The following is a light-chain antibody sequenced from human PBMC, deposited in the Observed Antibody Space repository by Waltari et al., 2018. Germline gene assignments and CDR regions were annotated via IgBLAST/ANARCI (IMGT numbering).Light chain of an antibody. J-gene: IGKJ3*01. CDR2: GAS. CDR3: QQANSFPFT. Sequence: DIQMTQSPSSVSASVGDRVTITCRASQDLHTWLAWYQQTPGKAHKLLIQGASSLQSGVPSRFSGSGSGTDFTLTISSLQPEDVATYYCQQANSFPFTFGPGTKVDIK. CDR1: QDLHTW. V-gene: IGKV1-12*01.